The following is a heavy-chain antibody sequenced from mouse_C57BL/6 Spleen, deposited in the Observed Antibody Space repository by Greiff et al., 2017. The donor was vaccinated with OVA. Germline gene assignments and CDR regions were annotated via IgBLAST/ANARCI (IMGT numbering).Heavy chain of an antibody. CDR1: GYAFSSYW. V-gene: IGHV1-80*01. Sequence: QVQLQQSGAELVKPGASVKISCKASGYAFSSYWMNWVKQRPGKGLEWIGQIYPGDGDTNYNGKFKGKASLTADKSSSTAYMQLSSLTSEDSAVYFCARSDYYGSEAYWGQGTLVTVSA. CDR3: ARSDYYGSEAY. D-gene: IGHD1-1*01. CDR2: IYPGDGDT. J-gene: IGHJ3*01.